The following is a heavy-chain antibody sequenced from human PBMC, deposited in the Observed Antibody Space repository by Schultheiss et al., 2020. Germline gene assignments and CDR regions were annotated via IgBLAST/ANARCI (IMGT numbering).Heavy chain of an antibody. CDR2: ISGSGGST. CDR1: GFTFSSYS. CDR3: AKQDIVVVVAATPSLGAFDI. J-gene: IGHJ3*02. Sequence: ESLKISCAASGFTFSSYSMNWVRQAPGKGLEWVSAISGSGGSTYYADSVKGRFTISRDNSKNTLYLQMNSLRAEDTAVYYCAKQDIVVVVAATPSLGAFDIWGQGTMVTVSS. D-gene: IGHD2-15*01. V-gene: IGHV3-23*01.